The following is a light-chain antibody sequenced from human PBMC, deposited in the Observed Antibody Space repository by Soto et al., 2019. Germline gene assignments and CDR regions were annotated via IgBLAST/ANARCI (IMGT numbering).Light chain of an antibody. CDR2: GAS. CDR1: QSVSSSF. V-gene: IGKV3-20*01. CDR3: QHYGTSLWT. J-gene: IGKJ1*01. Sequence: EIMLTQSPGTLSLSPGERATLSCRASQSVSSSFLAWYQQKPGQAPRLLTYGASIRATDIPDRFSGSGSGTDFTLTISRLEPEDFAMYLCQHYGTSLWTFDQGTKVDIK.